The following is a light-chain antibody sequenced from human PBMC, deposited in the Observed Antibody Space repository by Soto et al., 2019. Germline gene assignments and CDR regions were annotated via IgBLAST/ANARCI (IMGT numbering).Light chain of an antibody. V-gene: IGKV3-11*01. Sequence: EIVLIQSPATLSLSPGDRATLSCRASQSVSSYLAWYQQKPGQAPRLLIYDASNRATGIPARFSGSGSGTDFTLTISSLEPEDFAVYYCQQRSNWPRTFGQGTKVDIK. J-gene: IGKJ2*01. CDR3: QQRSNWPRT. CDR1: QSVSSY. CDR2: DAS.